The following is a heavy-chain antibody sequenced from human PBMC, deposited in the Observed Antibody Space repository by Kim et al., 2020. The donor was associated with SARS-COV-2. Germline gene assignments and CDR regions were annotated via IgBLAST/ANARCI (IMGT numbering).Heavy chain of an antibody. CDR1: GGTFISYA. CDR3: ARDPPYDFWSGYYNYYYYMDV. V-gene: IGHV1-69*04. D-gene: IGHD3-3*01. Sequence: SVKVSCKASGGTFISYAISWVRQAPGQGLEWMGRIIPILGIANYAQKFQGRVTITADKSTSTAYMELSSLRSEDTAVYYCARDPPYDFWSGYYNYYYYMDVWGKGTTVTVSS. CDR2: IIPILGIA. J-gene: IGHJ6*03.